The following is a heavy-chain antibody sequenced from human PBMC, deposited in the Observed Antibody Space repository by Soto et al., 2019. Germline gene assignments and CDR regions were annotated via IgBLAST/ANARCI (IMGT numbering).Heavy chain of an antibody. J-gene: IGHJ4*02. V-gene: IGHV1-69*02. CDR1: GDTFTFYS. D-gene: IGHD3-10*01. CDR3: ASSYGSGYRAFDY. CDR2: INPILSMS. Sequence: QVQLVQSGAEVKKPGSSVRVSCKASGDTFTFYSINWVRQAPGLGLEWMGRINPILSMSNYAQRFQGRVTXXADKSTSTAYMELSSLRSEDTAMYYCASSYGSGYRAFDYWGQGALVTXS.